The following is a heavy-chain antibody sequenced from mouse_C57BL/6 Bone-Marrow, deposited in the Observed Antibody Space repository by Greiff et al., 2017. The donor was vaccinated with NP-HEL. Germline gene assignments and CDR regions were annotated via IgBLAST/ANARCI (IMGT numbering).Heavy chain of an antibody. CDR3: ARQSYYYGNAY. J-gene: IGHJ3*01. D-gene: IGHD1-1*01. CDR2: ISNVGGST. V-gene: IGHV5-12*01. CDR1: GFTFSAYY. Sequence: EVQRVESGGGLVQPGGSLKLSCAASGFTFSAYYMYWVRQTPEKRLEWAAYISNVGGSTYYPDTVKGRFTISRDNAKNTLYLQMSRLKSEDTAMYYCARQSYYYGNAYWGQGTLVTVSA.